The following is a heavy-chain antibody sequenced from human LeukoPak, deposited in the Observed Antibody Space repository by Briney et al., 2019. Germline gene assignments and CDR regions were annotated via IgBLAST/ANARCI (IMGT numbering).Heavy chain of an antibody. V-gene: IGHV1-18*01. D-gene: IGHD3-3*01. CDR2: ISAYNGNT. CDR3: ARDALRFLEWLFHY. Sequence: ASVKVSCKASGYTFTSYGISWVRQAPGQGLEWMGWISAYNGNTNYAQKLQGRVTMTTDTSTSTAYMELRSLRSDDTAVYYCARDALRFLEWLFHYWGQGTLVTVSS. CDR1: GYTFTSYG. J-gene: IGHJ4*02.